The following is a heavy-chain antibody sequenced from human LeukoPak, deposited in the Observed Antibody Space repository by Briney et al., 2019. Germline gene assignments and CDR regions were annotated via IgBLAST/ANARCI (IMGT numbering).Heavy chain of an antibody. D-gene: IGHD3-16*01. Sequence: PGGSLRLSCAASGFTFSSYGMSWVRQAPGKGVEWVAYIQYDGSNEQYADSVKGRFSISRDSSKNILYLQMNSLRAEDTAVYYCARDRRRGMDVWGKGTTVTVSS. CDR2: IQYDGSNE. V-gene: IGHV3-30*02. CDR1: GFTFSSYG. CDR3: ARDRRRGMDV. J-gene: IGHJ6*04.